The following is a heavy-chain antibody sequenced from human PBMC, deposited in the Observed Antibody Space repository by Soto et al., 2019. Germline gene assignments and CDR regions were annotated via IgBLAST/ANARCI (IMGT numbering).Heavy chain of an antibody. CDR2: IYSGGST. CDR1: GFTVSSNY. V-gene: IGHV3-66*04. D-gene: IGHD6-13*01. Sequence: PGGSLRLSCAASGFTVSSNYMSWVRQAPGKGLEWVSVIYSGGSTYYADSVKGRFTISRDNSKNTLYLQMNSLRAEDTAVYYCARHPEPGYSSSWYTGDYWGQGTLVTVSS. CDR3: ARHPEPGYSSSWYTGDY. J-gene: IGHJ4*02.